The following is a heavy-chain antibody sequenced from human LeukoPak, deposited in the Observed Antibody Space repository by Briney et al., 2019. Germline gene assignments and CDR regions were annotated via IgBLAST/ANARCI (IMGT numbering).Heavy chain of an antibody. CDR1: GFTFSNYV. Sequence: GGSLRLSCAASGFTFSNYVMNWVRQAPGKGLEWVSVISTDGARTYYPDSVNGRFTISRDNSKNTLFLQMNSLRVDDTAVYYCARYLDVSVGGNDFWGPGTLVTVAS. V-gene: IGHV3-23*01. CDR3: ARYLDVSVGGNDF. D-gene: IGHD1-26*01. J-gene: IGHJ4*02. CDR2: ISTDGART.